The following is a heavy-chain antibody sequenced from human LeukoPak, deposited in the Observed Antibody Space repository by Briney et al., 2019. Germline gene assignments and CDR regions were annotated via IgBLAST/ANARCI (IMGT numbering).Heavy chain of an antibody. CDR2: IGAYNGNT. J-gene: IGHJ4*02. Sequence: GASVKVSCKASGYTFTSYDINWVRQATGQGLEWMGWIGAYNGNTNYAQKFQGRVTITADESTSTAYMELSSLRSEDTAVYYCARERASFESGNYYGSGSFRYFDYWGQGTLVTVSS. D-gene: IGHD3-10*01. CDR1: GYTFTSYD. V-gene: IGHV1-18*01. CDR3: ARERASFESGNYYGSGSFRYFDY.